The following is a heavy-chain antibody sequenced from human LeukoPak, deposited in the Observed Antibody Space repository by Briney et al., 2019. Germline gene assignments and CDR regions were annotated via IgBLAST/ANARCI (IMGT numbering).Heavy chain of an antibody. J-gene: IGHJ3*02. V-gene: IGHV3-23*01. Sequence: GGSLRLSCAASGFTFSSYAMSWVRQAPGKGLEWVSAISGSGGSTYYADSVKGRFTISRDNSKNTLYLQMNSLRAEDTAVYYCARDHSRNVGGLDAFDIWGQGTMVTVSS. D-gene: IGHD1-14*01. CDR1: GFTFSSYA. CDR3: ARDHSRNVGGLDAFDI. CDR2: ISGSGGST.